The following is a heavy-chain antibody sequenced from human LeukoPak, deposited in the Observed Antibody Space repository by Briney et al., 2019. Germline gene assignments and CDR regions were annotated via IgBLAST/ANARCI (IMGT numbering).Heavy chain of an antibody. CDR3: ARGAYYDILTGYENFDY. D-gene: IGHD3-9*01. Sequence: GGSLRLSCAASGFTFSNYAMHWVRQAPGKGLEWVSYISSSSSTIYYADSVKGRFTISRDNAKNSLYLQMNSLRAEDTAVYYCARGAYYDILTGYENFDYWGQGTLVTVSS. CDR1: GFTFSNYA. J-gene: IGHJ4*02. V-gene: IGHV3-48*01. CDR2: ISSSSSTI.